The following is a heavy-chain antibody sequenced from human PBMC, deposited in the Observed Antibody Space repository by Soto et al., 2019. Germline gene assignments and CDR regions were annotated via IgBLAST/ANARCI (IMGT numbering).Heavy chain of an antibody. CDR2: ISYAGSNK. CDR3: AKDLAGNGVWGDYAHGMDV. CDR1: GVPFSTYG. Sequence: GGSLSLSCAASGVPFSTYGMHWVRQVPGKWLEWVAVISYAGSNKYYASSVKGRFTISRANSKNTLYLQMNSLRAEDTALYYWAKDLAGNGVWGDYAHGMDVWGQGXTVTVSS. J-gene: IGHJ6*02. D-gene: IGHD4-17*01. V-gene: IGHV3-30*18.